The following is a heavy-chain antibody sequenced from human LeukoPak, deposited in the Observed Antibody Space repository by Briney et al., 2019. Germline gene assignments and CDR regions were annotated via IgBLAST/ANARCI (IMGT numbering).Heavy chain of an antibody. D-gene: IGHD3-22*01. CDR2: ISGSGGSP. CDR3: AKDLVDTSGYYYVGYFQH. V-gene: IGHV3-23*01. Sequence: GGSLRLSCAASGFTFSTYAMSWVRQAPGKGMEWVSSISGSGGSPYNADSVKGRFTISRDNSKNTLYLQMNSLRAEDTAVYYCAKDLVDTSGYYYVGYFQHWGQGTLVTVSS. J-gene: IGHJ1*01. CDR1: GFTFSTYA.